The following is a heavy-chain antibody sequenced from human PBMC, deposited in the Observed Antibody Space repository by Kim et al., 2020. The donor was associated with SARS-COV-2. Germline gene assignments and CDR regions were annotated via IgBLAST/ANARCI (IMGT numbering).Heavy chain of an antibody. CDR3: ARVGGLYYYDSSGYYLSSYYYGMDV. Sequence: SETLSLTCTVSGGSISSYYWSWIRQPAGKGLEWIGRIYTSGSTNYNPSLKSRVTMSVDTSKNQFSLKLSSVTAADTAVYYCARVGGLYYYDSSGYYLSSYYYGMDVWGQGTTVTVSS. J-gene: IGHJ6*02. D-gene: IGHD3-22*01. V-gene: IGHV4-4*07. CDR2: IYTSGST. CDR1: GGSISSYY.